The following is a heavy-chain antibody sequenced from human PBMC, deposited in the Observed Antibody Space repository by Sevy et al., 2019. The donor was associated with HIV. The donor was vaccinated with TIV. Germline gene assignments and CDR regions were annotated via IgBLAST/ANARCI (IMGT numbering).Heavy chain of an antibody. CDR3: TRGGPNQQQLDYFDY. Sequence: SETLSLTCTVSRGSISTYYWTWIRQPPGKGLEWIGYIYYSGCTDYNPSLKSRVTMSIDTSKNQFSLKLRSVTAADTAGYYCTRGGPNQQQLDYFDYWGQGTLVTVSS. V-gene: IGHV4-59*01. CDR1: RGSISTYY. J-gene: IGHJ4*02. CDR2: IYYSGCT. D-gene: IGHD6-13*01.